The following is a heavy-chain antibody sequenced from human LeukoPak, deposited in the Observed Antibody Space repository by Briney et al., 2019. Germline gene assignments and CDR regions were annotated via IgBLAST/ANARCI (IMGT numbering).Heavy chain of an antibody. D-gene: IGHD1-26*01. J-gene: IGHJ4*02. CDR2: INPSGGST. CDR3: ARDRGGSYAHYFDY. Sequence: ASVKVSCKASGFTFTSYYMHWVRQAPGQGLEWMGIINPSGGSTSYPQKFQGRVTMTRDTSTSTAYMELSSLRSEDTAMYYCARDRGGSYAHYFDYWGQGTLVTVSS. V-gene: IGHV1-46*01. CDR1: GFTFTSYY.